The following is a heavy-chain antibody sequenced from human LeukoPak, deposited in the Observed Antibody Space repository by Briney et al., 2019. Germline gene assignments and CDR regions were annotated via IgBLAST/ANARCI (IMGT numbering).Heavy chain of an antibody. V-gene: IGHV3-23*01. CDR3: ARDGYSFGHDFDY. Sequence: PGGSLRLSCAASGFTFSSYAMSWVRQAPGKGLEWVSAMSGSGGSTYYADSVKGRFTISRDNSKNTLYLQMNSLRAEDTAVYYCARDGYSFGHDFDYWGQGTLVTVSS. D-gene: IGHD5-18*01. CDR1: GFTFSSYA. CDR2: MSGSGGST. J-gene: IGHJ4*02.